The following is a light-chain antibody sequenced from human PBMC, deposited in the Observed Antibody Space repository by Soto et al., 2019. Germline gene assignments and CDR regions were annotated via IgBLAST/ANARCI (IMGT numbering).Light chain of an antibody. Sequence: EVVMPQSPDTLSVSPGERATLSCMASQSVSSNLAWYQQKPGQAPRLLIYGASTRATGLPARFSGSGSGTDFTLTISSLQYEDFAIYYCQQFQNWPPLTFGGGTKVEMK. CDR2: GAS. CDR1: QSVSSN. J-gene: IGKJ4*01. V-gene: IGKV3-15*01. CDR3: QQFQNWPPLT.